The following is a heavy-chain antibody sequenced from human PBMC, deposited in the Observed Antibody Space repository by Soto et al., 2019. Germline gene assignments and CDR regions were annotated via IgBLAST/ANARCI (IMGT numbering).Heavy chain of an antibody. CDR2: MNPNSDNT. J-gene: IGHJ5*02. CDR1: GYTFSNYD. CDR3: ARRRLLAARRGDWFDP. D-gene: IGHD6-6*01. Sequence: QVQLVQSGAEVKDPGASVTVSCKASGYTFSNYDIGWVRQVSGQGLEWMGWMNPNSDNTGYAQKFQGRVTMTRNTSISTAYMELSSLRSEDTAVYYCARRRLLAARRGDWFDPWGQGTLVTVSS. V-gene: IGHV1-8*01.